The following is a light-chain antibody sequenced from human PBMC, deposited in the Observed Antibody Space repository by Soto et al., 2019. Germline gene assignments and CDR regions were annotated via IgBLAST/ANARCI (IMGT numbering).Light chain of an antibody. Sequence: EIGLTQSPCTLSLSPGERATLYCRASQSVSSSYLAWYKQKPGQAPRLLIYGASSRATGIPDRFSGSGSGTDFTLTISRLEPEDFAVYYCQQYGSSPLTFGGGTKVEIK. CDR3: QQYGSSPLT. J-gene: IGKJ4*01. CDR2: GAS. CDR1: QSVSSSY. V-gene: IGKV3-20*01.